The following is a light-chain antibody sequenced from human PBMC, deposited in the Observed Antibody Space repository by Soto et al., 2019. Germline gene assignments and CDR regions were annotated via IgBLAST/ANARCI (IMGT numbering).Light chain of an antibody. CDR1: QSVLYSSNNKNY. CDR2: WAS. V-gene: IGKV4-1*01. CDR3: QQYYSSPRT. Sequence: DIVMTQSPDSLAVSLGERATINCKSSQSVLYSSNNKNYLTWYQQKPGQPPKLLIYWASTRESGAPERFSGSGSVTDFNLTISSLQAEDVAVYYSQQYYSSPRTFGQGTKVEIK. J-gene: IGKJ1*01.